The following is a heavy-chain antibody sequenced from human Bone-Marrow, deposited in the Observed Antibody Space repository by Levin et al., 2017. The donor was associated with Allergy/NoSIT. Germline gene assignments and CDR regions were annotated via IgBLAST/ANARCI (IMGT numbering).Heavy chain of an antibody. CDR2: INQDGSTN. V-gene: IGHV3-7*04. D-gene: IGHD7-27*01. Sequence: PGGSLRLSCAASGFTFRGYWLTWVRQGPGTGLEWVASINQDGSTNSYADSVRGRFTVSRDNAENSLYLQLTSLRGGDTAVYYCARDRTLMGTRTWWFDVWGRGTLVTVSS. CDR3: ARDRTLMGTRTWWFDV. J-gene: IGHJ2*01. CDR1: GFTFRGYW.